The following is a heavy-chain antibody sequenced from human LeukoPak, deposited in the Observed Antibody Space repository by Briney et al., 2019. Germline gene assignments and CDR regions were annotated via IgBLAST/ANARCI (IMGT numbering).Heavy chain of an antibody. J-gene: IGHJ3*02. V-gene: IGHV4-59*01. CDR2: IYYSGST. CDR1: GGSISSYY. D-gene: IGHD5-24*01. Sequence: KPSETLSLTCTVSGGSISSYYWSWIRQPPGKGLEWIGYIYYSGSTIYNPSLKSRVTISVGTSKNQFSLKLSSVTAADTAVYFCARALLVEMATKDAFEIWGQGTMVTVSS. CDR3: ARALLVEMATKDAFEI.